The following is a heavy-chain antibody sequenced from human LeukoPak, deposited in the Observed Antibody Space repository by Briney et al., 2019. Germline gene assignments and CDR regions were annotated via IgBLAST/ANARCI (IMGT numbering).Heavy chain of an antibody. CDR3: AKVRFGVTARYYFDY. D-gene: IGHD3-10*01. V-gene: IGHV3-23*01. Sequence: GGSLRLSCAASGFTFTGYAMSWVRQAPGKGLEWVSVISGSGASTYYADSVKGRFTISRDNSKNTLYLQMNSLRAEDTAVYYCAKVRFGVTARYYFDYWGQGTLVTVSS. CDR2: ISGSGAST. CDR1: GFTFTGYA. J-gene: IGHJ4*02.